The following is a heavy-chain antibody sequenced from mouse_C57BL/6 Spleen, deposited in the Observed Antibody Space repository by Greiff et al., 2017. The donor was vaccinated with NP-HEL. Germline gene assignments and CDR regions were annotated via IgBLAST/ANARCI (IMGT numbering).Heavy chain of an antibody. CDR3: ARDGYYEGYYFDY. D-gene: IGHD2-3*01. J-gene: IGHJ2*01. V-gene: IGHV1-82*01. Sequence: VQLQQSGPELVKPGASVKISCKASGYAFSSSWMNWVKQRPGKGLEWIGRIYPGDGDTNSNGKFKGKATLTADKSSSTAYMQLSSLTSEDSAVYFCARDGYYEGYYFDYWGQGTTLTVSS. CDR2: IYPGDGDT. CDR1: GYAFSSSW.